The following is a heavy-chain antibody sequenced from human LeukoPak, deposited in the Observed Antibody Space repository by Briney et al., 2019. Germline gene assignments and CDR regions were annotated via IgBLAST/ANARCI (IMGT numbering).Heavy chain of an antibody. CDR2: IYYSGGT. J-gene: IGHJ2*01. V-gene: IGHV4-31*03. D-gene: IGHD1-26*01. CDR1: GGSISSGGYY. Sequence: SETLCLTCTVSGGSISSGGYYWSWIRQHPGKGLEWIGYIYYSGGTYFNPSLKSRVTISVDTSKSQFSLKLSSVTAADTAVYYCARQTAIVGGFNYWHFDLWGRGTLVTVSS. CDR3: ARQTAIVGGFNYWHFDL.